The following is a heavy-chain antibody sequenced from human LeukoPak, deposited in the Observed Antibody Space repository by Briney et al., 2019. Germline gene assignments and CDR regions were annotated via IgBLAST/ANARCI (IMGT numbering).Heavy chain of an antibody. J-gene: IGHJ4*02. Sequence: ASVKVSCKASGYTFTAYYIYWVRQDPGQGLEWMGWINPNSGGTKYAQKFQDRVTMTRDTSISTAYMELSRLRSDDTAVYYCTRLLYSSGWYPSGYWGQGTLVSVSS. CDR2: INPNSGGT. V-gene: IGHV1-2*02. CDR3: TRLLYSSGWYPSGY. CDR1: GYTFTAYY. D-gene: IGHD6-19*01.